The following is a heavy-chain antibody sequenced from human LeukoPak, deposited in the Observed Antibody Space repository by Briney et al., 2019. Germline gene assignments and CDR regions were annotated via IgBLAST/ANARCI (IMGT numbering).Heavy chain of an antibody. CDR2: IRYDGSKK. D-gene: IGHD4-17*01. V-gene: IGHV3-30*02. Sequence: PGGSLRLSCAASGFIFSSYGMHWVRQAPGKGLEWVAFIRYDGSKKYYADSVKGRFTISRDNSKNTLYLQMNSLRAEDTAVYYCAKGSSTDYGDYGFDPWGQGTLVTVSS. CDR3: AKGSSTDYGDYGFDP. CDR1: GFIFSSYG. J-gene: IGHJ5*02.